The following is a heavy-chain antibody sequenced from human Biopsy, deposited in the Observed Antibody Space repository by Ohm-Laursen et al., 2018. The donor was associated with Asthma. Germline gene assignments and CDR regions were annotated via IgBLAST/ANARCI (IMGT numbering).Heavy chain of an antibody. J-gene: IGHJ4*02. CDR3: ARDMNRDGWYFDY. CDR1: GFTFSSYG. D-gene: IGHD5-24*01. V-gene: IGHV3-30*03. CDR2: ISYDGSSI. Sequence: SLRLSCTASGFTFSSYGMHWVRQAPGKGLEWVAVISYDGSSIYYADSVKGRFTISRDNSKNTLYLQMNSLRGDDTAVYYCARDMNRDGWYFDYWGQGTLVTVSS.